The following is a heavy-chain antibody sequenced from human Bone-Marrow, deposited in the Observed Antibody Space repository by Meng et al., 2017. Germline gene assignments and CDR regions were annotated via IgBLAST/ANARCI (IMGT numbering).Heavy chain of an antibody. V-gene: IGHV1-69*13. CDR1: GGTFSSYA. D-gene: IGHD3-22*01. Sequence: PVKVSCKASGGTFSSYAISWVRQAPGQGLEWMGGIIPIFGTANYAQKFQGRVTITADESTSTAYMELSSLRSEDTAVYYCAREYYYDSSGYSGMKYWGQGTLVTVSS. J-gene: IGHJ4*02. CDR2: IIPIFGTA. CDR3: AREYYYDSSGYSGMKY.